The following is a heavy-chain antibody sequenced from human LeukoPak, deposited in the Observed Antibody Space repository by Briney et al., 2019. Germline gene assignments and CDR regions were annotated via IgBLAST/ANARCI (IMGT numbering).Heavy chain of an antibody. Sequence: GGSLRLSCAASGFTFSSHSMNWVRQAPGKGLEWVSYISSSGSTIYYADSVKGRFTISRDNSKNTLYLQMNSLRAEDTAVYYCAKTTYYDFRSDYPEYYFDYWGQGTLVTVSS. CDR1: GFTFSSHS. J-gene: IGHJ4*02. D-gene: IGHD3-3*01. CDR3: AKTTYYDFRSDYPEYYFDY. CDR2: ISSSGSTI. V-gene: IGHV3-48*01.